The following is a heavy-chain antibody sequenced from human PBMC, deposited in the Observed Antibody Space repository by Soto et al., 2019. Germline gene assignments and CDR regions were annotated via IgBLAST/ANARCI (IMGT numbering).Heavy chain of an antibody. Sequence: QVQLQESGPGLVKPSETLSLTCTVSGGSISSYYWSWIRQPPGKGLEWIGYIYYSGSTNYNPSLKSRVTISVDTSKNQFSLKLSSVTAADTAVYYCAREGEYSSSSSWFDPWGQGTLVTVSS. D-gene: IGHD6-6*01. CDR2: IYYSGST. CDR1: GGSISSYY. CDR3: AREGEYSSSSSWFDP. J-gene: IGHJ5*02. V-gene: IGHV4-59*01.